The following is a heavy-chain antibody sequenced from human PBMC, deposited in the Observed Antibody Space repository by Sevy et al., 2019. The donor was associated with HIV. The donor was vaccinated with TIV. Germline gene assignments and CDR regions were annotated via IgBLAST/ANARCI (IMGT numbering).Heavy chain of an antibody. Sequence: GGSLRLSCAASGFTFSSYAMSWVRQAPGKGLEWVSGISSSGAGTYYADSVKSRFTIYRDNSKNTLYLQMNSLRAADTAVYYCANNNSGYDYDYWGQGTLVTVSS. J-gene: IGHJ4*02. CDR2: ISSSGAGT. D-gene: IGHD3-22*01. V-gene: IGHV3-23*01. CDR1: GFTFSSYA. CDR3: ANNNSGYDYDY.